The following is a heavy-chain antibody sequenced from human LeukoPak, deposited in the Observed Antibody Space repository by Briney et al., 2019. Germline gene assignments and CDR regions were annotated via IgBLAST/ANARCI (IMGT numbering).Heavy chain of an antibody. D-gene: IGHD5-18*01. CDR1: GFTFTSSA. J-gene: IGHJ4*02. Sequence: SVKVSCKASGFTFTSSAVQWVRQARGQRLEWIGWIVVSSGNTNYAQKFQGRVTMTRDTSISTAYMELSRLRSDDTAVYYCARDNSYGYDYWGQGTLVTVSS. V-gene: IGHV1-58*01. CDR3: ARDNSYGYDY. CDR2: IVVSSGNT.